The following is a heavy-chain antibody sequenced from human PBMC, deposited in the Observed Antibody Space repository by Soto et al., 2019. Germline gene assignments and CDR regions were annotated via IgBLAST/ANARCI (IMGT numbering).Heavy chain of an antibody. J-gene: IGHJ6*02. D-gene: IGHD5-18*01. CDR2: INHSGST. CDR1: EGNSIGHD. Sequence: PLVTQSHRYTVYEGNSIGHDGRWISKQQGKGLEWIGEINHSGSTNYNPSLKSRVTISVDTSKNQFSLKLSSVTAADTAVYYCARERGHSYGSDYGLDVCGQGTSV. V-gene: IGHV4-34*01. CDR3: ARERGHSYGSDYGLDV.